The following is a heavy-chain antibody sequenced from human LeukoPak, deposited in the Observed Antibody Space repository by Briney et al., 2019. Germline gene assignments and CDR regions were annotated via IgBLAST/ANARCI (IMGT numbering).Heavy chain of an antibody. J-gene: IGHJ4*02. CDR3: ARDTGWELPNYFDY. Sequence: PSETLSLTCTVSGGSISSGTYYWGWIRQPPGKGLEWIGSIYYSGTTYNNPSLKSRVTISVDTSKNQFSLKLSSVTAADTAVYYCARDTGWELPNYFDYWGQGTLVTVSS. CDR1: GGSISSGTYY. V-gene: IGHV4-39*07. D-gene: IGHD1-26*01. CDR2: IYYSGTT.